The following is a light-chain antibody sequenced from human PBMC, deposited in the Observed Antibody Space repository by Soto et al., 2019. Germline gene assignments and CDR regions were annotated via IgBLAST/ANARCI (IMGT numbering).Light chain of an antibody. Sequence: DVVMTQSPLSLPVTLGQPASISCRSSQSLVYSDGNTYLNWFQQRPGHSPRRLIYKVSNRDSGVPDRFSGSGSGTDFTLKISRVEAEDVGVYYCMQCTHWPPYTFGQGTKLEIK. CDR3: MQCTHWPPYT. CDR2: KVS. V-gene: IGKV2-30*01. J-gene: IGKJ2*01. CDR1: QSLVYSDGNTY.